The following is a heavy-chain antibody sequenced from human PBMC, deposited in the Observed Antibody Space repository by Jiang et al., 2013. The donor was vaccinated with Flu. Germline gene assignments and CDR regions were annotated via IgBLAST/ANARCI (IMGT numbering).Heavy chain of an antibody. CDR1: GGSVSSGDYY. Sequence: PGLVKPSQTLSLTCTVSGGSVSSGDYYWSWIRQPPGKGLEWIGHIYFSGRTYYNPSLSRVTISIDTSKNQFSLKMISVTAADTAVYFCARGAPPPLYYYYYGMDVWGQGTTVTVSS. CDR2: IYFSGRT. J-gene: IGHJ6*02. V-gene: IGHV4-30-4*01. CDR3: ARGAPPPLYYYYYGMDV.